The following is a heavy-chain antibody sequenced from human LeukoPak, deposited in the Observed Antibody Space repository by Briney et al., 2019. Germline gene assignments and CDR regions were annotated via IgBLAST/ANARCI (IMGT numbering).Heavy chain of an antibody. J-gene: IGHJ4*02. CDR2: IYTSGST. CDR3: ARADPLGCGGDCYPH. V-gene: IGHV4-59*10. D-gene: IGHD2-21*02. CDR1: GGSFSGYY. Sequence: SETLSLTCAVYGGSFSGYYWSWIRQPAGKGLEWIGRIYTSGSTNYNPSLKSRVTISVDTSKNQFSLKLSSVPAADTAVYYCARADPLGCGGDCYPHWGQGTLVTVSS.